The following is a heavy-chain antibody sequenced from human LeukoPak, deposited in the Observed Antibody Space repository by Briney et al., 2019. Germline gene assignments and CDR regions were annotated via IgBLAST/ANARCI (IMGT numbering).Heavy chain of an antibody. CDR3: ARDFYFNYYDSKGAFDI. D-gene: IGHD3-22*01. Sequence: SETLSLTCAVSGGSISSYYWSWIRQPAGKGLEWIGRIYTSGSTNYNPSLKSRVTMSVDTSKNQFSLKLSSVTAADTAVYYCARDFYFNYYDSKGAFDIWGQGTMVTVSS. CDR1: GGSISSYY. V-gene: IGHV4-4*07. J-gene: IGHJ3*02. CDR2: IYTSGST.